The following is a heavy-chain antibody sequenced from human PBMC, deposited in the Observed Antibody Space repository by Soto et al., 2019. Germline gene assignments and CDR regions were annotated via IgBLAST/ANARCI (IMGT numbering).Heavy chain of an antibody. D-gene: IGHD3-16*01. CDR1: GFSLSTSGVG. CDR2: IYWDDDK. CDR3: ARLTVTFGRYDY. J-gene: IGHJ4*02. V-gene: IGHV2-5*02. Sequence: QITLKESGPTLVKPTQTLTLTCTFSGFSLSTSGVGVGWIRQPPGKALEWLALIYWDDDKRYSPSLKSRLTITKATSKHQVVLTMTNMDPVDTATYYCARLTVTFGRYDYWGQGTLVTVSS.